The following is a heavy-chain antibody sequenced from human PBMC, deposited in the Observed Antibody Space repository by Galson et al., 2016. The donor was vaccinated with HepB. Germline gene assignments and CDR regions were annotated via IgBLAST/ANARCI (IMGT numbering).Heavy chain of an antibody. CDR2: ISTRRTT. Sequence: SLRLSCAASGFVFSNFGLSWVRQAPGKGLEWVASISTRRTTYYSDPVQGRFTISRENSNNTLYLQRNGLRAEDTAVYYCSKERLVRRIFDHWGQGTLLTVSS. D-gene: IGHD1-1*01. J-gene: IGHJ4*02. CDR1: GFVFSNFG. V-gene: IGHV3-23*01. CDR3: SKERLVRRIFDH.